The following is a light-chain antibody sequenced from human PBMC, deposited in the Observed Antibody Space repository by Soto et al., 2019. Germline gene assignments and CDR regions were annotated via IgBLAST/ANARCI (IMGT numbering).Light chain of an antibody. CDR2: DVS. V-gene: IGLV2-14*01. CDR1: GSDVGGYNY. CDR3: SSYTSSSTLV. Sequence: QSVLTQPASVSGSPGQSITISCTGTGSDVGGYNYVSWYQQHPGKAPKLMIYDVSNRPSRVSNRFSGSKSGNTASLTISGLQAEGEADYYCSSYTSSSTLVFGGGTQLTVL. J-gene: IGLJ2*01.